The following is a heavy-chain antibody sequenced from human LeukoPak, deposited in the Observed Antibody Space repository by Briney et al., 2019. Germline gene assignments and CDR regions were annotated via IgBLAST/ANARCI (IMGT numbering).Heavy chain of an antibody. CDR3: ASTKAVAGALGAFDI. CDR2: IYYSGST. Sequence: ASETLSLTCAVSGYSISSSNWWGWIRQPPGKGLEWIGYIYYSGSTYYNPSLKGRVTMSVDTSKNQFSLKLSSVTAVDTAVYFCASTKAVAGALGAFDIWGQGALVTVSS. D-gene: IGHD6-19*01. V-gene: IGHV4-28*01. CDR1: GYSISSSNW. J-gene: IGHJ3*02.